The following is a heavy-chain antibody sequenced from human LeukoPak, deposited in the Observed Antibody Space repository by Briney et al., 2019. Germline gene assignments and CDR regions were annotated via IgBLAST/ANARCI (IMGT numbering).Heavy chain of an antibody. V-gene: IGHV3-23*01. D-gene: IGHD3-22*01. CDR3: AIMHRYYDGSGYWVQ. Sequence: GGSLRLSCAASGFTFSSYAMSWVRQAPGKGLEWVSGISTSGGSTSYADSVKGRFTISRDNPGNTLDMQMSSLRAEDTAVYYCAIMHRYYDGSGYWVQWGQGNLVTVSS. CDR2: ISTSGGST. CDR1: GFTFSSYA. J-gene: IGHJ4*02.